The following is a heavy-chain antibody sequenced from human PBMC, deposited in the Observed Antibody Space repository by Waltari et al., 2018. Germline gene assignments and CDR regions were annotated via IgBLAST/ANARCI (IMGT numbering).Heavy chain of an antibody. CDR2: INQSGST. CDR3: ARRRYSSSINWFDP. D-gene: IGHD6-6*01. V-gene: IGHV4-34*01. Sequence: QVQLQQWGAGLLKPSETLSLTCAVYGGSFSGYYWRWPRQPPGKRLEWIGEINQSGSTNYNPSLKSRVTISVDTSKNQFSLKLSSVTAADTAVYYCARRRYSSSINWFDPWGQGTLVTVSS. J-gene: IGHJ5*02. CDR1: GGSFSGYY.